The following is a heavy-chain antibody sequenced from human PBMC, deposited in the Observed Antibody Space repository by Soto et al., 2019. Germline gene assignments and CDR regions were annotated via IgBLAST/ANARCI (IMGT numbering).Heavy chain of an antibody. D-gene: IGHD6-19*01. CDR2: ITASGGST. J-gene: IGHJ6*02. CDR1: GFTFNNYA. Sequence: GGSLRLSCAASGFTFNNYAMSWVRQAPGKGLEWVSTITASGGSTFYADSVKGRFTISRDKSKNTPYLQMNSLRAEDTAIYYCAKRRPADGMDVWGQGTTVTVSS. CDR3: AKRRPADGMDV. V-gene: IGHV3-23*01.